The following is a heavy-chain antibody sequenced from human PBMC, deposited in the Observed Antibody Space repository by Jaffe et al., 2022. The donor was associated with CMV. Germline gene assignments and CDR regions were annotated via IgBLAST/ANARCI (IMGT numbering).Heavy chain of an antibody. CDR1: GGSISSSSYY. D-gene: IGHD5-12*01. CDR2: ILYGLYGRST. V-gene: IGHV4-39*01. CDR3: ARLLATYHFDI. Sequence: QLQLQESGPGLVKPSETLSLTCTVSGGSISSSSYYWGWIRQPPGKGLECIGSILYGLYGRSTYYNPSLRSRVAISGDTSKNQLSLRLSSVTAADTAVYYCARLLATYHFDIWGQGTMVSVSS. J-gene: IGHJ3*02.